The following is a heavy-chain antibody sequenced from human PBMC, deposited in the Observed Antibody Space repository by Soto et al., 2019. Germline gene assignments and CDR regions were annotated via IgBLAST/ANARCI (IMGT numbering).Heavy chain of an antibody. D-gene: IGHD3-22*01. CDR3: ARAKNLDSSGYYYVPEYFQH. J-gene: IGHJ1*01. Sequence: GSLRLSCAASGFTFSSYSMNWVRQAPGKGLEWVSSISSSSSYIYYADSVKGRFTISRDNAKNSLYLQMNSLRAEDTAVYYCARAKNLDSSGYYYVPEYFQHWGQGTLVTVSS. V-gene: IGHV3-21*01. CDR1: GFTFSSYS. CDR2: ISSSSSYI.